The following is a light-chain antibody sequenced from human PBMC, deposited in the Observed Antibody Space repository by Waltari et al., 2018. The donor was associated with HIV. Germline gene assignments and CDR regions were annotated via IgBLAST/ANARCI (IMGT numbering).Light chain of an antibody. CDR1: QSVSSY. Sequence: EIVLTQSPATLSLSPGERATLSCRASQSVSSYLACYQQKPGQAPRLLIYDASNRATGIPARFSGSGSGTDLTLTISSLEPEDFAVYYCQQRSNWRITFGQGTRLEIK. CDR2: DAS. V-gene: IGKV3-11*01. CDR3: QQRSNWRIT. J-gene: IGKJ5*01.